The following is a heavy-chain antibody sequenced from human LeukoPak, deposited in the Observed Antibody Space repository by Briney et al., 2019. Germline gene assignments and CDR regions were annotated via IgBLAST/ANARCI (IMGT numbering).Heavy chain of an antibody. J-gene: IGHJ4*02. V-gene: IGHV3-23*01. CDR1: GFSVSSYG. D-gene: IGHD6-19*01. CDR3: AKSFKNGWYSFDF. Sequence: GGSLRLSCAASGFSVSSYGMTWVRQAPGKGLEWVSSISASGGYTYYADSVKGRFTISKDNSKNTIQLQMNSLRAEDTALYYCAKSFKNGWYSFDFWGQGTLVTVSS. CDR2: ISASGGYT.